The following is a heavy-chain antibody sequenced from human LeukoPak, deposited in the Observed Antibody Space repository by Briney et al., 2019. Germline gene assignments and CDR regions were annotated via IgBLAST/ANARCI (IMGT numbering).Heavy chain of an antibody. CDR2: IRSKANTYAT. V-gene: IGHV3-73*01. J-gene: IGHJ4*02. CDR3: TRASNDISSGWYGED. Sequence: GGSLRLSCAASGFTFSGSAMHWVRQASGKGLEWVGRIRSKANTYATAYAASVKGRFTISRDDSKNTAYLQMNSLKSEDTAVYYCTRASNDISSGWYGEDWGQGTLVTVSS. CDR1: GFTFSGSA. D-gene: IGHD6-19*01.